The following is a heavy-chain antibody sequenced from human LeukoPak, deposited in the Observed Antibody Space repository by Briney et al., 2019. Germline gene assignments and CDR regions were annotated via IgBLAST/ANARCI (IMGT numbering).Heavy chain of an antibody. D-gene: IGHD2-15*01. CDR3: ASNTRKTPYYYYGMDV. CDR1: GGSISSGGYY. CDR2: IYYSGST. J-gene: IGHJ6*02. V-gene: IGHV4-31*03. Sequence: SETLSLTCTVSGGSISSGGYYWSWIRQHPGKGLEWIGYIYYSGSTYYNPSLKSRITISVDTSKTQFSLKLSSVTAADTAVYYCASNTRKTPYYYYGMDVWGQGTTVTVSS.